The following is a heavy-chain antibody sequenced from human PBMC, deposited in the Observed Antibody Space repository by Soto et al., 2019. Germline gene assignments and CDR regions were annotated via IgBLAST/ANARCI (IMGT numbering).Heavy chain of an antibody. CDR1: GFTFSTYA. CDR2: ISYDGNNN. CDR3: ARDSRAAAGASWAGNRLDP. V-gene: IGHV3-30-3*01. D-gene: IGHD6-13*01. J-gene: IGHJ5*02. Sequence: QVQLVESGGGVVQPGVSLRLSCAASGFTFSTYAMYWVRQAPGEGLEWLAVISYDGNNNYYTDSVKGRFTISRDNSKDTLYLQMNNLRPEDTALYDCARDSRAAAGASWAGNRLDPWGQGTLVIVSS.